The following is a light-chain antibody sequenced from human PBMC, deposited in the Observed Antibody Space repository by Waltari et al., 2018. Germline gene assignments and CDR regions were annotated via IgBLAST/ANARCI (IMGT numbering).Light chain of an antibody. V-gene: IGLV3-21*02. CDR3: QVWESSTDQVV. J-gene: IGLJ2*01. Sequence: SYVLTQPPSVSVAPGQTARITCGGNNIGSKGVHWYQQRAGQAPVLVVYEDSSRPSGIPERFSGSNFGNTATLTISRVEAGDEADYYCQVWESSTDQVVFGGGTKLTVL. CDR1: NIGSKG. CDR2: EDS.